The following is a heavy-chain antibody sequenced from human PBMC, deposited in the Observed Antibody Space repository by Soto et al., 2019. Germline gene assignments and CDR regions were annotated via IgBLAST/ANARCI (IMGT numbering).Heavy chain of an antibody. CDR3: ARAPPITIFGVVIIGGWFDP. D-gene: IGHD3-3*01. J-gene: IGHJ5*02. CDR1: GGSISSGGYY. CDR2: IYYSGST. V-gene: IGHV4-31*03. Sequence: PSETLSLTCTVSGGSISSGGYYWSWIRQHPGKGLEWIGYIYYSGSTYYNPSLKSRVTISVDTSKNQFSLKLSSVTAADTAVYYCARAPPITIFGVVIIGGWFDPWGQGTLVTVSS.